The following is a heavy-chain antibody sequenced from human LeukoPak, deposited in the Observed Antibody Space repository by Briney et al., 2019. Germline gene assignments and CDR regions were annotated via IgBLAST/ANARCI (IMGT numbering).Heavy chain of an antibody. V-gene: IGHV4-34*01. CDR2: INHSGST. CDR1: GGSFSGYY. J-gene: IGHJ5*02. D-gene: IGHD1/OR15-1a*01. Sequence: SETLSLTCAVSGGSFSGYYWSWIRQPPGKGLEWIGEINHSGSTNYNPSLKSRVTISVDTSKNQFSLKLSSVTAADTAVYYCARGQPGPRTNWFDPWGQGTLVTVSS. CDR3: ARGQPGPRTNWFDP.